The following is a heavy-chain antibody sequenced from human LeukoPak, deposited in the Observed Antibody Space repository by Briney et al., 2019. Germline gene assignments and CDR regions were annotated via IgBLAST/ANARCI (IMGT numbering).Heavy chain of an antibody. Sequence: PSETLSLTCAVSGYSISSGYYWGWIRQPPGKGLEWIGSIYHSGGTYYNPSLKSRVTISVDTSKNQFSLKLSSVTAADTAVYYCARLMNTPDVIATPDYWGQGTLVTVSS. CDR2: IYHSGGT. D-gene: IGHD2-21*01. J-gene: IGHJ4*02. CDR3: ARLMNTPDVIATPDY. CDR1: GYSISSGYY. V-gene: IGHV4-38-2*01.